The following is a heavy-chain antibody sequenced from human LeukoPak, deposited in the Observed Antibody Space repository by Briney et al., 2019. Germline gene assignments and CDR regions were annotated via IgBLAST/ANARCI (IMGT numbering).Heavy chain of an antibody. CDR1: GGSISSYY. V-gene: IGHV4-59*08. CDR2: IYYSGST. Sequence: SETLSLTCTVPGGSISSYYWSWIRQPPGKGLEWIGHIYYSGSTNYNPSLKSRVTISVDTSKNQFSLKLSSVTAADTAVYYCATTPKYSSGWYAFDIWGQGTMVTVSS. CDR3: ATTPKYSSGWYAFDI. D-gene: IGHD6-19*01. J-gene: IGHJ3*02.